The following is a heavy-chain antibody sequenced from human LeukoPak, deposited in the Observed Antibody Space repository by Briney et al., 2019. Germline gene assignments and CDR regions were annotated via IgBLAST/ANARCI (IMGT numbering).Heavy chain of an antibody. CDR3: ARGRSIAVAGTGGYYYYGMDV. V-gene: IGHV3-48*03. D-gene: IGHD6-19*01. CDR2: ISSSGSTI. CDR1: GFTFSSYE. J-gene: IGHJ6*04. Sequence: GGSLRLSCAASGFTFSSYEMNWVRQAPGKGLECVSYISSSGSTIYYADSVKSRFTISRDNAKNSLYLQMNSLRAEDTAVYYCARGRSIAVAGTGGYYYYGMDVWGKGTTVTVSS.